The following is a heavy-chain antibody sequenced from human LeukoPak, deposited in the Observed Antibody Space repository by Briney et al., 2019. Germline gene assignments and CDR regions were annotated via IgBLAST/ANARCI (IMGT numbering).Heavy chain of an antibody. V-gene: IGHV4-59*01. CDR1: GGSISSYY. CDR2: IYYSGST. Sequence: SQTLSLTCTVSGGSISSYYWSWIRQPPGKGLEWIGYIYYSGSTYYNPSLRSRVTISVDTSKNQFSLKLSSVTAADTAVYYCARSSEGRYYYDSSGFSYYYYYMDVWGKGTTVTISS. CDR3: ARSSEGRYYYDSSGFSYYYYYMDV. D-gene: IGHD3-22*01. J-gene: IGHJ6*03.